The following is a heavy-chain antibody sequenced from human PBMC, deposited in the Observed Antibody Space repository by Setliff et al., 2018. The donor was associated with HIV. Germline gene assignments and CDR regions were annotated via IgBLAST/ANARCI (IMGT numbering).Heavy chain of an antibody. Sequence: GGSLRLSCTASGFTFSSYAMSWVRQAPGKGLEWVSVIYSGGSTYYADSVKGRFTISRDNSKNTLYLQMNSLRAEDTAVYYCARDRSGREGFDYWGQGTLVTVSS. CDR2: IYSGGST. J-gene: IGHJ4*02. CDR3: ARDRSGREGFDY. V-gene: IGHV3-53*01. CDR1: GFTFSSYA. D-gene: IGHD1-26*01.